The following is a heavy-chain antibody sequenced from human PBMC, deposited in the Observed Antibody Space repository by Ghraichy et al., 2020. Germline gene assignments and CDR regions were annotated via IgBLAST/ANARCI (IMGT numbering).Heavy chain of an antibody. CDR1: GDSVSNDNVA. CDR3: ARDSADSWSLWYFDV. CDR2: TYFRSQWNY. D-gene: IGHD6-13*01. Sequence: SQTLSLTCAISGDSVSNDNVAWNWIRQSPSRGLEWLGRTYFRSQWNYDYALSVKGRLTIEPDTSKNQFSLQWKSVTPEDTALYYCARDSADSWSLWYFDVWDRGTLVTVSS. V-gene: IGHV6-1*01. J-gene: IGHJ2*01.